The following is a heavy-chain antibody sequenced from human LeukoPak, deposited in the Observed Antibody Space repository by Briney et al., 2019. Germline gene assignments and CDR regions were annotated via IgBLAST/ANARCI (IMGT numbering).Heavy chain of an antibody. CDR3: ARVARAYYYYYMDV. V-gene: IGHV4-4*07. J-gene: IGHJ6*03. CDR2: IYTSGST. CDR1: GGSISSYY. Sequence: SETLSLTCTVSGGSISSYYWSWIRQPAGKGLEWIGRIYTSGSTNYNPSLKSRVTMSVDTSKNQFSLKLSSVTAADTAVYYCARVARAYYYYYMDVWGKGTTVTISS.